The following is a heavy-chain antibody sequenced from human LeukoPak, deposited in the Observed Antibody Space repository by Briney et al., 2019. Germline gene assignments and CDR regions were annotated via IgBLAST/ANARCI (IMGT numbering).Heavy chain of an antibody. CDR2: INHSGST. Sequence: SETLSLTCAVYGGSFSGYYWSWIRQPPGKGLEWIGEINHSGSTNYNPSLKSRVTISVDTSKNQCSLKLSSVTAADTAVYYCARVRIIVVVPAAIRGGWFDPWGQGTLVTVSS. D-gene: IGHD2-2*01. V-gene: IGHV4-34*01. J-gene: IGHJ5*02. CDR1: GGSFSGYY. CDR3: ARVRIIVVVPAAIRGGWFDP.